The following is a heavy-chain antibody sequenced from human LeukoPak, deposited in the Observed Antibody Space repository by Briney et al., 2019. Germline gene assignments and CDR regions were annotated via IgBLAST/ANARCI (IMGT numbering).Heavy chain of an antibody. Sequence: PGGSLRLSCAPSGIAFSSYGMHWVRQAPGKGLEWVAIISYDGSNKYYADSVKGRFTISRDNSKNTLYLQMSSLRAEDTAVYYCAKDLAPATAHEYYYYGMDVWGQGTTVTVSS. V-gene: IGHV3-30*18. CDR3: AKDLAPATAHEYYYYGMDV. J-gene: IGHJ6*02. CDR1: GIAFSSYG. CDR2: ISYDGSNK. D-gene: IGHD2-2*01.